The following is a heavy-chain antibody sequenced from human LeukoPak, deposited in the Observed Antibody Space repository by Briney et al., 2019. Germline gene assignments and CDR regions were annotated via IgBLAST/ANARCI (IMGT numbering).Heavy chain of an antibody. J-gene: IGHJ6*02. CDR1: GFTFSSYG. V-gene: IGHV3-33*01. Sequence: PGGSLRLSCAASGFTFSSYGMDWVRQAPGKGLEWVAVIWYDGSNKYYADSVKGRFTISRDNSKNTLYLQMNSLRAEDTAVYYCARDRTGSSTSSYYYYYGMDVWGQGTTVTVSS. D-gene: IGHD2-2*01. CDR3: ARDRTGSSTSSYYYYYGMDV. CDR2: IWYDGSNK.